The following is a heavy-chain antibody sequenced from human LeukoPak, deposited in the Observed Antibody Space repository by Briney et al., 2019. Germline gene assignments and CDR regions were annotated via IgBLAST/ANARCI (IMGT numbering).Heavy chain of an antibody. CDR3: ARRTGTYYYDSSGYSPWRYYFDY. CDR1: GGSISSYY. Sequence: SETLSLTWTVSGGSISSYYGSWIRQPPGEGLELIGDINHSGTTNYSPSLKSRVTISVDTSKNQFSLKLSSVTAADTAVFYCARRTGTYYYDSSGYSPWRYYFDYWGQGTLVTVSS. J-gene: IGHJ4*02. D-gene: IGHD3-22*01. CDR2: INHSGTT. V-gene: IGHV4-59*12.